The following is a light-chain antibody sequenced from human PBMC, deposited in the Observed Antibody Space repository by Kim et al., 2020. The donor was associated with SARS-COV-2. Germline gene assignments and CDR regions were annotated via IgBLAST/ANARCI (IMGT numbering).Light chain of an antibody. Sequence: DVQMTQSPSAMSASVGDRVTITCRASQAISNYVAWFQQKPGKGPKRLIYAASSLQSGVPSRFSGSGSGTEFTLTISSLQTVDFATYFCLQHNVYPLTFGGGTKIEIK. CDR2: AAS. CDR3: LQHNVYPLT. CDR1: QAISNY. J-gene: IGKJ4*01. V-gene: IGKV1-17*03.